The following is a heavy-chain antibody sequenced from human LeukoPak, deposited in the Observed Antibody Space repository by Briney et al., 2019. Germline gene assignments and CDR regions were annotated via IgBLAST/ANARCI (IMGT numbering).Heavy chain of an antibody. CDR2: ISGSAGST. J-gene: IGHJ3*02. CDR3: AKVLYDYLWGSYRHDAFDI. V-gene: IGHV3-23*01. D-gene: IGHD3-16*02. Sequence: GSLRLSCAASGFTFSNYAMSWVRQAPGKGLEWVSAISGSAGSTYYADSVKGRFTISRDNSKNTLYLQMNSLRAEDTAVYYCAKVLYDYLWGSYRHDAFDIWGQGTMVTVSP. CDR1: GFTFSNYA.